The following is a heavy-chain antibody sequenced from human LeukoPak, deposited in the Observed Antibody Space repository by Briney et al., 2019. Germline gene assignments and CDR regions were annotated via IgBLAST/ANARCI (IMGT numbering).Heavy chain of an antibody. J-gene: IGHJ6*03. CDR3: TRVSRFLEWLSTYYYYYMDV. D-gene: IGHD3-3*01. CDR2: IYTSGST. V-gene: IGHV4-4*09. CDR1: GGSISSYY. Sequence: PSETLSLTCTVSGGSISSYYWSWIRQPPGKGLEWIGYIYTSGSTNYNPSLMSRVTISVDTSKNQFSLKLSYVTAAATAVYYCTRVSRFLEWLSTYYYYYMDVWGKGTTVTVSS.